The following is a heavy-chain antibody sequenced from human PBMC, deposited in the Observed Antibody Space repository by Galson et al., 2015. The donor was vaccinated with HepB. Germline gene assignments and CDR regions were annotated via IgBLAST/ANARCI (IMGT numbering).Heavy chain of an antibody. D-gene: IGHD2-8*02. V-gene: IGHV3-48*01. CDR1: GFTFSNFG. CDR3: ARDPTGLTDFDY. Sequence: SLRLSCAASGFTFSNFGVSWVRQAPERGLEWVSYIGTTNTMYYADSVRGRFTVSRDNAKNSLSLQMNSLRAEDSAVYYCARDPTGLTDFDYWGQGTLVTVSS. J-gene: IGHJ4*02. CDR2: IGTTNTM.